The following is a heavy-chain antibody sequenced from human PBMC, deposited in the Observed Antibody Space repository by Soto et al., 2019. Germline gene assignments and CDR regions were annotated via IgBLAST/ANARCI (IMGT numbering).Heavy chain of an antibody. CDR1: GFSFSGYN. CDR2: ITTGSTV. Sequence: PGGSLRLSCAASGFSFSGYNMNWVRQPPGKGLEWISCITTGSTVYYADSVRGRFTISRDNAKNSLYLQMNSLRDGDTAVYHCARRLDYDTSGFSWFDPWGQGTLVTVSS. V-gene: IGHV3-48*02. CDR3: ARRLDYDTSGFSWFDP. J-gene: IGHJ5*02. D-gene: IGHD3-22*01.